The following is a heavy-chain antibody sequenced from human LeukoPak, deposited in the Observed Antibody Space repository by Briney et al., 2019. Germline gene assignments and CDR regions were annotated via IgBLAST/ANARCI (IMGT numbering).Heavy chain of an antibody. V-gene: IGHV4-39*01. D-gene: IGHD3-9*01. CDR1: GGSISSRSYY. CDR3: ASKGVLRYFDWLR. Sequence: PSETLSLTCTVSGGSISSRSYYWGWIRQPPGKGLEWIGSIYYSGSTYYNPSLKSRVTISVDTSKNQFSLKLSSVTAADTAVYYCASKGVLRYFDWLRWGQGTLVTVSS. CDR2: IYYSGST. J-gene: IGHJ4*02.